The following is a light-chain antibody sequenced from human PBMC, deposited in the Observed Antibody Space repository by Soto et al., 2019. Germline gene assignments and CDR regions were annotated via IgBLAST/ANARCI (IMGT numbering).Light chain of an antibody. CDR1: QSVSNK. CDR2: EAS. Sequence: DIQMTQSPSTLSASVGDRVTITCRASQSVSNKLAWYQQKPGKDPKFLIYEASRLESGVPSRFSGSGSGTGFTLSISGLQPDDFATYFCEQYKSHSPDFFGQGTKLES. CDR3: EQYKSHSPDF. J-gene: IGKJ2*01. V-gene: IGKV1-5*03.